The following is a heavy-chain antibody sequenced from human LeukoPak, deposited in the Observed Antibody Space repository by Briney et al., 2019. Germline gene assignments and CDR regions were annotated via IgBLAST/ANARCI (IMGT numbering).Heavy chain of an antibody. CDR2: IYSGGST. CDR3: ARVKAGYYYYMDV. CDR1: GFTVSSSY. D-gene: IGHD3-10*01. V-gene: IGHV3-53*01. J-gene: IGHJ6*03. Sequence: GGSLRLSCAASGFTVSSSYVSWVRQAPGKGLEWVSVIYSGGSTYYADSVKGRFTISRDNSKNTLYLQMNSLRAEDTAVYYCARVKAGYYYYMDVWGKGTTVTVSS.